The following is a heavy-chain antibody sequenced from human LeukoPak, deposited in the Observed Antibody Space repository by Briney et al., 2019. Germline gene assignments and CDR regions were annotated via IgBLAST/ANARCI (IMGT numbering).Heavy chain of an antibody. J-gene: IGHJ3*01. CDR1: GVSISNLDYY. V-gene: IGHV4-61*02. Sequence: SETLSFTCTVSGVSISNLDYYWPWIRQPAGKRLEWIERIYTSGSINYNPSLKSRVTMSVDKSKNQLSLNLASLTAADTALYYCAGRGSSSGTFDVWGPGTFVTVSS. D-gene: IGHD2-2*01. CDR2: IYTSGSI. CDR3: AGRGSSSGTFDV.